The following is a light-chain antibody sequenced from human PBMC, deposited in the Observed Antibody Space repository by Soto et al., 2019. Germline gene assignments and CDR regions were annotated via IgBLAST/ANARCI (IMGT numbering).Light chain of an antibody. CDR3: QQYKSFSLT. CDR2: KTS. Sequence: DIQMTQSPSTLSASVGDRVTITCRASQSINNWLAWYQQKPGKAPKLLIYKTSDLESGVPSRFSGSGSGTEFSLTISSLQPDDFATYCWQQYKSFSLTFGGGTRVEVK. V-gene: IGKV1-5*03. J-gene: IGKJ4*01. CDR1: QSINNW.